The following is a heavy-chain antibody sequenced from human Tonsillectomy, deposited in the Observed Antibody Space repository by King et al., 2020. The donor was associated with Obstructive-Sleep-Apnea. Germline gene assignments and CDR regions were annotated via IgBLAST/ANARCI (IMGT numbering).Heavy chain of an antibody. D-gene: IGHD3-16*01. V-gene: IGHV3-48*04. CDR3: ATGGPDAFDF. CDR2: ISSSTSTI. Sequence: VQLVESGGGLVQPGGSLRLSCAASGITFSSYIMNWVRQAPGKGLEWVSYISSSTSTIYDADSVKGRFTISRDNAKNSLYLQMNSLRAEDTAVYYCATGGPDAFDFWGRGTMVTVSS. J-gene: IGHJ3*01. CDR1: GITFSSYI.